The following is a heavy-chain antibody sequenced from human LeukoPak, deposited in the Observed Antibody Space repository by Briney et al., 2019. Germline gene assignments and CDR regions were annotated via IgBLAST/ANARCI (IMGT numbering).Heavy chain of an antibody. CDR2: IYYSVST. CDR1: GGSISSYY. D-gene: IGHD6-6*01. Sequence: PSETLSLTCTVSGGSISSYYWNWIRQPPGKGLEWIGYIYYSVSTNFNPSLKSRVTISVDTSKNQFSLQLSSVTAADTAVYYCVGRRATRRDAFAIWGQGTMVTVSP. V-gene: IGHV4-59*01. CDR3: VGRRATRRDAFAI. J-gene: IGHJ3*02.